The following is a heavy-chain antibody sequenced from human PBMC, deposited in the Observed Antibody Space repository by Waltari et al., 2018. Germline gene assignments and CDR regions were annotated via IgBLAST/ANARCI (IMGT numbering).Heavy chain of an antibody. CDR3: VLYSSDFLGDC. CDR2: INMEEKIT. CDR1: GFTFSNYW. D-gene: IGHD6-19*01. Sequence: EVHLVESGGGLVQPGGSLRLSCAASGFTFSNYWMHWVRQAPGKGLVSVEHINMEEKITNYADSVKGRFTITTDTPKDTLFLQMNRLRAEDTAIYYCVLYSSDFLGDCWGQGTLVTVSS. J-gene: IGHJ4*02. V-gene: IGHV3-74*01.